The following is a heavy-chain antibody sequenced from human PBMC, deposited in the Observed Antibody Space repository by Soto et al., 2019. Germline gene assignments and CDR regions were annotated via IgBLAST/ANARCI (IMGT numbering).Heavy chain of an antibody. Sequence: GGSLRLSCAASGFTFSNHAMSWVRQAPGKGLEWVSVISTSGGSIYYADSVKGRFTLSRDNSKNTLYLQMNSLTGEDTAVYYCAKEQTFSSAPDYWGQGTQVTVSS. CDR1: GFTFSNHA. CDR2: ISTSGGSI. V-gene: IGHV3-23*01. J-gene: IGHJ4*02. CDR3: AKEQTFSSAPDY.